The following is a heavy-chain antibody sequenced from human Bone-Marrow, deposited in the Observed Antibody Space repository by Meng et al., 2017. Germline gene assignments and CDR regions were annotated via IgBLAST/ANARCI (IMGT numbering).Heavy chain of an antibody. CDR1: GFTFSNAW. CDR3: TTYDPPEFDY. D-gene: IGHD3-3*01. CDR2: IKSKTDGGTT. Sequence: GASLMISCAASGFTFSNAWMSWVRQAPGKGLEWVGRIKSKTDGGTTDYAAPVKGRFTISRDDSKNTLYLQMNSLKTEDTAVYYCTTYDPPEFDYWGQGTLVTVSS. J-gene: IGHJ4*02. V-gene: IGHV3-15*01.